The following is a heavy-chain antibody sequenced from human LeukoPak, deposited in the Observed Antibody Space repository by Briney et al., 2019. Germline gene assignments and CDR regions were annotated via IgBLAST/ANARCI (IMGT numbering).Heavy chain of an antibody. Sequence: QAGGSPRLSCAASEFTFSSYAMHWVRQAPGKGLEWVAVISYDGSNKDYADSVKGRFTISRDNSKNTLYLQMNSLRTEDSAVYSCARNGLLMGYHTWFDPWGQGTLVTVSS. CDR3: ARNGLLMGYHTWFDP. D-gene: IGHD3-3*01. V-gene: IGHV3-30*01. CDR1: EFTFSSYA. CDR2: ISYDGSNK. J-gene: IGHJ5*02.